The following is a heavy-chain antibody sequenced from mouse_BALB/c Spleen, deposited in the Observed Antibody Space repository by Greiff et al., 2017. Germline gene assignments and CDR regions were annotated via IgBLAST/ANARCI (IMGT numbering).Heavy chain of an antibody. CDR2: IDPETGGT. CDR1: GYTFTDYE. V-gene: IGHV1-15*01. CDR3: RRKALDYYAMDY. D-gene: IGHD3-2*02. Sequence: QVHVKQSGAELVRPGASVTLSCKASGYTFTDYEMHWVKQTPVHGLEWIGAIDPETGGTAYYQKFKVKATLTADKSSYTAYMELRSLTSEDSAVYYCRRKALDYYAMDYWGQGTSVTVSS. J-gene: IGHJ4*01.